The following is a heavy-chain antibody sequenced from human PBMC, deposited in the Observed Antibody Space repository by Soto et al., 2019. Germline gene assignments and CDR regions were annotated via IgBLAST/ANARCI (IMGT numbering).Heavy chain of an antibody. V-gene: IGHV1-69*13. CDR3: ARGQRKWLVTYYGMDV. CDR2: IIPIFGTA. Sequence: SVKVSCKASGGTFSSYAISWVRQAPGQGLEWMGGIIPIFGTANYAQKFQGRVTITADESTSTAYMELSSLRSEDTAVYYCARGQRKWLVTYYGMDVWGQGTTVTVSS. D-gene: IGHD6-19*01. J-gene: IGHJ6*02. CDR1: GGTFSSYA.